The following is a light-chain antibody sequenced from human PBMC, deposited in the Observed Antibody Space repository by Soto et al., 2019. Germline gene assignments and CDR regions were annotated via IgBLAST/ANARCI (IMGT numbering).Light chain of an antibody. CDR3: AAWDDSLNGTV. CDR2: YDD. CDR1: SSNIGNNA. Sequence: QLVLTQPPSVSEAPRQRVTISCSGSSSNIGNNAVNWYQQLPGKAPKLLIYYDDLLPSGVSDRFSGSKSGTSASLAISGLQSEDEADYYCAAWDDSLNGTVFGGGTKQTVL. V-gene: IGLV1-36*01. J-gene: IGLJ3*02.